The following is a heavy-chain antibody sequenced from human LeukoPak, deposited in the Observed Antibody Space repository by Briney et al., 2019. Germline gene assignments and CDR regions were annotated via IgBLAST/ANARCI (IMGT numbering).Heavy chain of an antibody. CDR1: GGTFSSYA. D-gene: IGHD3-10*01. V-gene: IGHV1-69*13. J-gene: IGHJ4*02. CDR3: ASLYGSGSYYNGY. CDR2: IIPIFGTA. Sequence: SVKVSCKASGGTFSSYAISWVRQAPGQGLEWMGGIIPIFGTANYAQKFQGRVTITADESTSTAYMELSSLRSEDTAVYYCASLYGSGSYYNGYWGQGTLVTVSS.